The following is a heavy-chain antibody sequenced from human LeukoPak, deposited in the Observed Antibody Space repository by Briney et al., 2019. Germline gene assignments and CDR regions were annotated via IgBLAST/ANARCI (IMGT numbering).Heavy chain of an antibody. D-gene: IGHD6-19*01. CDR3: ARSVIAVAGYDAFDI. CDR2: ISSRSFTI. CDR1: GFTFSAYS. V-gene: IGHV3-48*02. J-gene: IGHJ3*02. Sequence: GGSLRLSCAASGFTFSAYSMNWVRQAPGNGLDWVSYISSRSFTIYYADSVKGRFTISRDNAKNSLYLEMNSLRDEDTAVYYCARSVIAVAGYDAFDIWGQGTVVTVSS.